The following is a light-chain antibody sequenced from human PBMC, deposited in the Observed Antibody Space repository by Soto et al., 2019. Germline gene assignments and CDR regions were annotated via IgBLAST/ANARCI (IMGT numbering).Light chain of an antibody. V-gene: IGKV2-30*01. CDR1: QTLVYSDVNTF. CDR3: MQGTHWPPT. J-gene: IGKJ1*01. CDR2: KFS. Sequence: DVVMTQSPLSLPVTLGQPASISCRSSQTLVYSDVNTFLNWSQQRPGQSPRRLIYKFSNRDCGVPGRFRRSGSGTVLTLKISRVGAGGGGIYSCMQGTHWPPTCGQGTKVEIK.